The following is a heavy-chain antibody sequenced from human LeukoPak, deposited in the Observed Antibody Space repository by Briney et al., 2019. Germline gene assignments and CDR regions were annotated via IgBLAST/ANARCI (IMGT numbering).Heavy chain of an antibody. V-gene: IGHV3-23*01. Sequence: GGSLRLSCAASGFTFSSYAMSWVRQAPGKGLEWVSAISGSGGSTYYADSVKGRFTISRDNSKNTLYLQMNSLRAEDTAVHYCANDYGGNSDASFDYWGQGTLVTVSS. J-gene: IGHJ4*02. CDR1: GFTFSSYA. CDR2: ISGSGGST. CDR3: ANDYGGNSDASFDY. D-gene: IGHD4-23*01.